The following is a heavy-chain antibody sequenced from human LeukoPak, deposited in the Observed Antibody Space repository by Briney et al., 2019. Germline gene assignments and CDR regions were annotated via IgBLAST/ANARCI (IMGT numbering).Heavy chain of an antibody. CDR3: ARGYSYGEFN. J-gene: IGHJ4*02. V-gene: IGHV4-59*01. D-gene: IGHD5-18*01. CDR1: GGSISSYY. CDR2: IYYSGST. Sequence: PSGTLSLTCTVSGGSISSYYWSWIRQPPGKGLEWIGYIYYSGSTNYNPSLKSRVTISVDTSKNQFSLKLSSVTAADTAVYYCARGYSYGEFNWGQGTLVTVSS.